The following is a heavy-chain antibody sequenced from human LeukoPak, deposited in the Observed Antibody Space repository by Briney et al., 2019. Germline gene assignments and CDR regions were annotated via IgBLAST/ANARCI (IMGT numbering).Heavy chain of an antibody. D-gene: IGHD6-19*01. CDR3: ARRGKQWLVVRAFDI. J-gene: IGHJ3*02. CDR1: GGSISSSSYY. V-gene: IGHV4-39*01. CDR2: IYYSGST. Sequence: SETLSLTCTVSGGSISSSSYYWGWIRQPPGKGLEWIGSIYYSGSTYYNPSLKSRVTISVDTSKNQFSLKLSSVTAADTAVYYCARRGKQWLVVRAFDIWGQGTMVTVSS.